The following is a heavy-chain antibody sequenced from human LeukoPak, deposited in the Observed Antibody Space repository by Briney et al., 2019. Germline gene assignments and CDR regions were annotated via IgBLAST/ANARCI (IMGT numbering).Heavy chain of an antibody. D-gene: IGHD3-16*02. CDR1: GYTFTSYD. Sequence: EASVKVSCKASGYTFTSYDINWVRQATGQGLEWMGWMNPNSGNTGYAQKFQGRVTITRNTPISTAYMELSSLRSEDTAVYYCARTGHPSISQRFTFGGVIVIPRRNWFDPWGQGTLVTVSS. CDR3: ARTGHPSISQRFTFGGVIVIPRRNWFDP. J-gene: IGHJ5*02. V-gene: IGHV1-8*03. CDR2: MNPNSGNT.